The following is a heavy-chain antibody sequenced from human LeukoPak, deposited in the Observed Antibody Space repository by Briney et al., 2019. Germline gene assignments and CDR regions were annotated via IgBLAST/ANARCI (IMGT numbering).Heavy chain of an antibody. CDR2: IYYSGST. V-gene: IGHV4-59*01. CDR1: GGSISSYY. CDR3: ARAKGVYDFWSGDQLFDP. D-gene: IGHD3-3*01. Sequence: PSQTLSLTCTVSGGSISSYYWSWIRQPPGKGLEWIGYIYYSGSTNYNPSLKSRVTISVDTSKNQFSLKLSSVTAADTAVYYCARAKGVYDFWSGDQLFDPWGQGTLVTVSS. J-gene: IGHJ5*02.